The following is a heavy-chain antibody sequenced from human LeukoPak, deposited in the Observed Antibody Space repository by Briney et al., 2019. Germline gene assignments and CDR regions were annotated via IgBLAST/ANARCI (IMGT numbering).Heavy chain of an antibody. CDR1: GGSISSYY. Sequence: PSETLSLTCTVSGGSISSYYWSWIRQPPGKGLEWIGYIYYSGSTNYNPSLKSRVTISVDTSKNQFSLKLSSVTAADTAVYYCARHTSSSWHHDAFDIWGQGTMVTVS. CDR3: ARHTSSSWHHDAFDI. V-gene: IGHV4-59*08. J-gene: IGHJ3*02. D-gene: IGHD6-13*01. CDR2: IYYSGST.